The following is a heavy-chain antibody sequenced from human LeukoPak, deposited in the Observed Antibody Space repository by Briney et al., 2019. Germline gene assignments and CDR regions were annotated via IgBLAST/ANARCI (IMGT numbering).Heavy chain of an antibody. CDR1: GFTFDSFS. J-gene: IGHJ4*02. D-gene: IGHD2-15*01. CDR2: ISSSSTYI. Sequence: PGGSLRLSCAASGFTFDSFSINWVRQAPGKGLEWVASISSSSTYIYYGGSVKGRFTISRDNAKNLVYLEMNSLRAEDTAVYYCARDYRGPYCSGGSCYLFDYWGQGTLVTVSS. V-gene: IGHV3-21*01. CDR3: ARDYRGPYCSGGSCYLFDY.